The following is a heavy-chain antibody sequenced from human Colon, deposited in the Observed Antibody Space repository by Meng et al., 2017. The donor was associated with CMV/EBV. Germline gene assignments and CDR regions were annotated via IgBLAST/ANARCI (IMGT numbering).Heavy chain of an antibody. CDR2: IIPILGIA. V-gene: IGHV1-69*02. Sequence: SVKVSCKASGGTFSSYTISWVRQAPGQGLEWMGRIIPILGIANYAQKFQGRVTITADKSTSTAYMELSSLRSEDTAVYYCVRESSDHYDPIGFPHYWGQGTLVTVSS. CDR1: GGTFSSYT. J-gene: IGHJ4*02. D-gene: IGHD3-22*01. CDR3: VRESSDHYDPIGFPHY.